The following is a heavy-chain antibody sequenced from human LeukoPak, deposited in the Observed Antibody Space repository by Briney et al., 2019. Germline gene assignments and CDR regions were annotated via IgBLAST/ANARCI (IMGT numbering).Heavy chain of an antibody. CDR1: GFTFRDFG. CDR3: ARDRGKSLGTSYFDY. D-gene: IGHD3-10*01. J-gene: IGHJ4*02. Sequence: GRSLRLSCAASGFTFRDFGMHWVRQAPGRGLEGVAVMRNDERDTYYAASVKGRFTISRDNSKNTLYLQVNSLRAEDTAVYYCARDRGKSLGTSYFDYWGQGTLVTVSS. CDR2: MRNDERDT. V-gene: IGHV3-33*01.